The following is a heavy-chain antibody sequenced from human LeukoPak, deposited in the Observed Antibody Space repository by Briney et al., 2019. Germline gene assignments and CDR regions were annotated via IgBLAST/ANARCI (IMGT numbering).Heavy chain of an antibody. CDR3: ARGTSYYDFWSGYYPNYYYYYMDV. CDR1: GFTFSSYW. V-gene: IGHV3-7*01. CDR2: INQDGSEK. D-gene: IGHD3-3*01. Sequence: GGSLRLSCAASGFTFSSYWMSWVRQAPGKGLEWVANINQDGSEKYYVDSVKGRFTISRDNAKNSLYLQMNSLRAEDTAVYYCARGTSYYDFWSGYYPNYYYYYMDVWGKGTTVTVSS. J-gene: IGHJ6*03.